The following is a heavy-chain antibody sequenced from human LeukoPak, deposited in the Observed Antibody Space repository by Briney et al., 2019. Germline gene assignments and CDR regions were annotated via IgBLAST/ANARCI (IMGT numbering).Heavy chain of an antibody. CDR1: GVSISDYH. D-gene: IGHD1-26*01. Sequence: SETLSLTCSVSGVSISDYHWIWIRQPPAKGLEWMGYFSYSGSTRYNPSLKSRVTMSVDTSKNQFSLRLISVAAADKAVYYCARMYSGTSYYFDFWGQGTLVTVSS. CDR3: ARMYSGTSYYFDF. J-gene: IGHJ4*02. CDR2: FSYSGST. V-gene: IGHV4-59*01.